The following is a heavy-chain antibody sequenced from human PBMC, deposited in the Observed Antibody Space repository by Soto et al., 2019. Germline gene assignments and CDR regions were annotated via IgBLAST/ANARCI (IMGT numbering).Heavy chain of an antibody. CDR3: ANDHASTLNYDN. Sequence: GGSVRLSCAASGFTFSSYDMNWVRQAPGKGLEWVSGISASGSATHYADSVKGRFTISRDNSKNTLYLQMNCLRAEDTAVYYCANDHASTLNYDNWGQGTLVTVSS. J-gene: IGHJ4*02. CDR2: ISASGSAT. D-gene: IGHD4-17*01. CDR1: GFTFSSYD. V-gene: IGHV3-23*01.